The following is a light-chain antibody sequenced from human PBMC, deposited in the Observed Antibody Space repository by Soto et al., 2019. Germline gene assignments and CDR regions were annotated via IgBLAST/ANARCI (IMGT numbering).Light chain of an antibody. CDR3: QVWDTVTDHWV. Sequence: SYELTQPPSLSVDPGQTASFTCGGDNIGRKNVHWYQHRPGQAPILVVYDDSDRPSGIPERFSGSNSGSAAILTISRVEAGDEADYYCQVWDTVTDHWVFGGGTKVTVL. J-gene: IGLJ3*02. CDR2: DDS. CDR1: NIGRKN. V-gene: IGLV3-21*02.